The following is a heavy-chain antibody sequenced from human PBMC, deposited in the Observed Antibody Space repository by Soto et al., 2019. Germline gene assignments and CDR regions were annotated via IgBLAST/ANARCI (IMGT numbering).Heavy chain of an antibody. CDR3: VRERRIPMVRGPRPIDV. J-gene: IGHJ6*02. V-gene: IGHV4-31*03. CDR2: IYYSGST. Sequence: QVQLQESGPGLVKPSQTLSLTCTVSGGSISSGGYYWSWIRQHPGKGLEWIGYIYYSGSTYYNPYLKSRVTMSVATSKNLFSLMLSSVTAADTAVNYCVRERRIPMVRGPRPIDVWGQGTTVTVSS. D-gene: IGHD3-10*01. CDR1: GGSISSGGYY.